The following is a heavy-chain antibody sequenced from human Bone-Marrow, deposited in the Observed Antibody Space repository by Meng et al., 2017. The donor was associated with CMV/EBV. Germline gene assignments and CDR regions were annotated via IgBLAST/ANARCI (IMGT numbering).Heavy chain of an antibody. J-gene: IGHJ6*02. V-gene: IGHV4-59*01. D-gene: IGHD6-13*01. Sequence: GSLRLSCTVSGGSISSYYWSWIRQPPGKGLEWIGYIYYSGSTNYNPSLKSRVTISVDTSKNQFFLNLRSVTAADTAVYYCARGRAAGYYYYYGMDVWGQGTTVTVSS. CDR2: IYYSGST. CDR1: GGSISSYY. CDR3: ARGRAAGYYYYYGMDV.